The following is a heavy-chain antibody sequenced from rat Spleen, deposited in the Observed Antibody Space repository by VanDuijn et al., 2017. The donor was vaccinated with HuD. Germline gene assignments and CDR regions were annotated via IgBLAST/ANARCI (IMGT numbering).Heavy chain of an antibody. V-gene: IGHV5-29*01. CDR2: ISSDGRRN. CDR3: ARHGLMYIPGWFAY. Sequence: EVQLVESDGGLVQPGRSLKLSCAASGFTFSDYYMAWVRQAPTKGLEWVATISSDGRRNYYRDSVKGRFTISRDNTKSTLYLQMDSLRSEDTATYYCARHGLMYIPGWFAYWGQGTLVTVSS. D-gene: IGHD1-6*01. CDR1: GFTFSDYY. J-gene: IGHJ3*01.